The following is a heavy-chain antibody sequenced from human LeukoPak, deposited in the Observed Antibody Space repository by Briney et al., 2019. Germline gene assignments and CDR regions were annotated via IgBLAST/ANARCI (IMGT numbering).Heavy chain of an antibody. CDR1: GHSISSGYY. CDR2: IYHSGST. Sequence: PSETLSLTCAVAGHSISSGYYWGWIRQPPGKGLEWIGSIYHSGSTYYNPSLKSRVTISVDTTKNQSSLKLSSVTAADTAVYYCARQGYDFWSGYYLDYWGQGTLVTVSS. V-gene: IGHV4-38-2*01. CDR3: ARQGYDFWSGYYLDY. J-gene: IGHJ4*02. D-gene: IGHD3-3*01.